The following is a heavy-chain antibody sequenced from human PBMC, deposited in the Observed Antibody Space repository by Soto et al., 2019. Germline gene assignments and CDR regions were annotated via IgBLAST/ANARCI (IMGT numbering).Heavy chain of an antibody. J-gene: IGHJ4*02. CDR3: ARDRGGWSGTPYFDY. Sequence: QVQLGQSGAEVKKHGASVKVSCKTSGYTFSTYGISWVRQAPGQGLEWMGWISTYNGNINYAQKFQGRVTLTTDTSTTTAYMELRSLRSDDTAVYYCARDRGGWSGTPYFDYCGQGTLVTVSS. CDR1: GYTFSTYG. D-gene: IGHD6-19*01. CDR2: ISTYNGNI. V-gene: IGHV1-18*01.